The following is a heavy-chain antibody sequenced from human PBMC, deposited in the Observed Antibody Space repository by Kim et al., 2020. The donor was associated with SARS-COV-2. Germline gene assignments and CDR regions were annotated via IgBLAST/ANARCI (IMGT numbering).Heavy chain of an antibody. D-gene: IGHD3-22*01. CDR2: IYYSGST. J-gene: IGHJ4*02. CDR3: ARGPDNSGYYYFDY. CDR1: GGSINSGDYY. Sequence: SETLSLTCTVSGGSINSGDYYWSWIRQPPGKGLEWIGYIYYSGSTYYNPSLKSRINISVDTSKNQFSLKLSSVTAADTAVYYCARGPDNSGYYYFDYWGQGTLVTVSS. V-gene: IGHV4-30-4*01.